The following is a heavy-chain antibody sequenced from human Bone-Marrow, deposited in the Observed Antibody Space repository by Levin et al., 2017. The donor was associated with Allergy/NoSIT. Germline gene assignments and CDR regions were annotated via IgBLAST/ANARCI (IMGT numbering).Heavy chain of an antibody. Sequence: LSLTCAASGFTFSSYSMHWVRQAPGKGLEWVALISYDGGNENYADSVKGRFTISRDNYKNTLYLQMNSLRAEDTAVYLCARGDRVLVVYPDYWGQGTLVTVAS. CDR1: GFTFSSYS. D-gene: IGHD2-8*02. CDR3: ARGDRVLVVYPDY. V-gene: IGHV3-30-3*01. CDR2: ISYDGGNE. J-gene: IGHJ4*02.